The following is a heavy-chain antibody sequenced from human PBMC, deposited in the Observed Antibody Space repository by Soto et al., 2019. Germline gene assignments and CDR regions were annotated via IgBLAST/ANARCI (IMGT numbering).Heavy chain of an antibody. CDR3: AKRYSGYDDAFDI. V-gene: IGHV4-59*08. D-gene: IGHD5-12*01. CDR2: IYYSGST. J-gene: IGHJ3*02. CDR1: GGSISSYY. Sequence: SETLSLTCTVSGGSISSYYWSWIRQPPGKGLEWIGYIYYSGSTNYNPSLKSRVTISVDTSKNQFSLKLSSVTAADTAVYYCAKRYSGYDDAFDIWGQGTMVTISS.